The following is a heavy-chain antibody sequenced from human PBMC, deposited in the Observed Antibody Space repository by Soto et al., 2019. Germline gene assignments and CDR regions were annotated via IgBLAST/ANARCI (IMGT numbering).Heavy chain of an antibody. V-gene: IGHV1-8*01. CDR1: GYTFINYD. J-gene: IGHJ5*02. D-gene: IGHD1-26*01. Sequence: QVQLVQSGAEVKKPWASVKVSCKASGYTFINYDINWVRQATGQGLEWMGWMNPISANTGYAQKFQGRVTMTRDTSISTAYMELSSLTSEDTAVYYCARGRSGSPWGQGTLVTVSS. CDR3: ARGRSGSP. CDR2: MNPISANT.